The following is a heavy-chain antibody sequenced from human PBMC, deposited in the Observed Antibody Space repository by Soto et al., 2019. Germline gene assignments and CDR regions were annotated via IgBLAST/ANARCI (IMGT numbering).Heavy chain of an antibody. D-gene: IGHD1-7*01. Sequence: SGTLALTCTVSGGSISSGYHWAWIRQPPGMRLEWVASIFHTGTTYYNPSLTSRVTISVDTSKNQFSLKLSSVTAADTAVYYCARAASGELELPGYFDYWGQATLVTGSS. CDR3: ARAASGELELPGYFDY. V-gene: IGHV4-38-2*02. CDR2: IFHTGTT. J-gene: IGHJ4*02. CDR1: GGSISSGYH.